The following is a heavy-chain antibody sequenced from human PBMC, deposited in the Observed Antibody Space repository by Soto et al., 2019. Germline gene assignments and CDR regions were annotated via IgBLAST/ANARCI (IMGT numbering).Heavy chain of an antibody. V-gene: IGHV4-59*01. CDR2: IYYSGST. D-gene: IGHD3-10*01. J-gene: IGHJ6*02. Sequence: SETLSLTCTVSGGSISSYYWSWIRQPPGKGLEWIGYIYYSGSTNYNPSLKSRVTISVDTSKNQFSLKLSSVTAADTAVYYCARGGGLPLLWFGKLLYGYYGMDVWGQGTTVTVSS. CDR1: GGSISSYY. CDR3: ARGGGLPLLWFGKLLYGYYGMDV.